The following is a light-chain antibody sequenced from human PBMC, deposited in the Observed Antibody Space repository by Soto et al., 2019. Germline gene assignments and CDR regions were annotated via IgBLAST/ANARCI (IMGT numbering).Light chain of an antibody. CDR3: QQRGNWPPT. CDR1: QSIGSF. J-gene: IGKJ3*01. Sequence: EIVLTQSPATLALSPGERATLSCRASQSIGSFLAWYQQKPGQPPRLLIYDASNRATGNPGRFSGSGSGTDFTLTISSLEPEDFAFYYCQQRGNWPPTFGPGTKVNIK. V-gene: IGKV3-11*01. CDR2: DAS.